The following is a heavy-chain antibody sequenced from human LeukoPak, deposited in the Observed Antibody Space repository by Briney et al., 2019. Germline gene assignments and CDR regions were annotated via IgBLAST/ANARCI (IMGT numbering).Heavy chain of an antibody. CDR3: GRGARPPHYYYYMDV. D-gene: IGHD5-12*01. CDR1: GGTFSSYA. J-gene: IGHJ6*03. Sequence: ASVKVSCKASGGTFSSYAISWVRQAPGQGLEWMGGIIPILGTANYVQKFQGRVTITADKSTSTAYMELSSLRSEDTAVYYCGRGARPPHYYYYMDVWGKGTTVTVSS. CDR2: IIPILGTA. V-gene: IGHV1-69*10.